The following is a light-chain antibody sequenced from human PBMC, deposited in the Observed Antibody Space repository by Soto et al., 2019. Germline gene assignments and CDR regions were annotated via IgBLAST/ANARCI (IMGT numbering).Light chain of an antibody. CDR1: SSNIGDNY. J-gene: IGLJ3*02. CDR2: END. Sequence: QSALTQPPSVSAAPGQKVTISCSGSSSNIGDNYVSWYQQFPGTAPKLLIYENDERASGIPDRFSGSKSGTSATLGITGLQTGDEADYYCGTWHSSLSVWEFGGGTKLTVL. V-gene: IGLV1-51*02. CDR3: GTWHSSLSVWE.